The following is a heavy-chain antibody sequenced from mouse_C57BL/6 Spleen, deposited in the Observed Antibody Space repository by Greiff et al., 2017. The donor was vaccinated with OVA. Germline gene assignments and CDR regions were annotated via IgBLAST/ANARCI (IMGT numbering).Heavy chain of an antibody. CDR3: VRGLYYDYDSAY. V-gene: IGHV10-1*01. J-gene: IGHJ3*01. CDR1: GFSFNTYA. D-gene: IGHD2-4*01. CDR2: IRSKSNNYAT. Sequence: EVQLVESGGGLVQPKGSLKLSCAASGFSFNTYAMNWVRQAPGKGLEWVARIRSKSNNYATYYADSVKDRFTISRDDSESMLYLQMNNLKTEDTAMYYCVRGLYYDYDSAYWGQGTLVTVSA.